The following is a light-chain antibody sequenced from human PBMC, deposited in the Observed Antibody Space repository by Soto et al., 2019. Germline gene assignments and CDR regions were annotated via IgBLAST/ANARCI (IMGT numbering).Light chain of an antibody. CDR2: AAS. J-gene: IGKJ2*01. CDR1: QSVSRN. Sequence: EIVMTQSPATLSVSPGERATLSCRASQSVSRNLAWYQQKPGQAPRLLIYAASTRATGIPARFSGSGSGTEFTLTISSLQAEDFAVYCCQQYNNWPYTFGQGTKLEIK. CDR3: QQYNNWPYT. V-gene: IGKV3-15*01.